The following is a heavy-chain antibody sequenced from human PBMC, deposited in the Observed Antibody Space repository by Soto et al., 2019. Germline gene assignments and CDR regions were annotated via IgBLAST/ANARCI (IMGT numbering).Heavy chain of an antibody. D-gene: IGHD2-15*01. V-gene: IGHV1-69*12. Sequence: VQLVQSGAEVKKPGSSVKVSCKASGGTFSSYAISWVRQAPGQGLEWMGGIIPIFGTANYAQKFQGRVTITADESTSTAYMELSSLRSEDTAVYYCARAGDIVVVVAATRYYYGMDVWGQGTTVTVSS. CDR1: GGTFSSYA. CDR2: IIPIFGTA. J-gene: IGHJ6*02. CDR3: ARAGDIVVVVAATRYYYGMDV.